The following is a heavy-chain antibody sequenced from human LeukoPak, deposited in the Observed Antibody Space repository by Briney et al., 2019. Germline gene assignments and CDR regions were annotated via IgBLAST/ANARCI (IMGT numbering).Heavy chain of an antibody. J-gene: IGHJ4*02. D-gene: IGHD3-10*01. Sequence: GGSLRLSCAASGFTFSSYSMNWVRQAPGKGLEWVSYISSSSSTIYYADSVKGRFTISRDNAKNSLYLQMNSLRAEDTAVYYCARGPITMVRGVILYWGQGTLVTVSS. V-gene: IGHV3-48*01. CDR2: ISSSSSTI. CDR1: GFTFSSYS. CDR3: ARGPITMVRGVILY.